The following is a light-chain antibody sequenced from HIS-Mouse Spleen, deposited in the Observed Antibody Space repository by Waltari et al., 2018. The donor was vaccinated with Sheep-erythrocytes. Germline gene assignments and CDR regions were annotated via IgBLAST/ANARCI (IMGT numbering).Light chain of an antibody. CDR3: SSYAGSNNWV. J-gene: IGLJ3*02. CDR1: SSDVGGDNY. CDR2: EVS. V-gene: IGLV2-8*01. Sequence: QSALTQPPSASGSPGQSVTISCTGTSSDVGGDNYVSWYQQHPGKAPTLMIYEVSKRPSGVPDRFSGSKSGNTASLTVSGLQAEDEADYYCSSYAGSNNWVFGGGTKLTVL.